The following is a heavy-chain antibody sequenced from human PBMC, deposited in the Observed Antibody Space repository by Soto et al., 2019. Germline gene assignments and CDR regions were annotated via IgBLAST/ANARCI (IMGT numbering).Heavy chain of an antibody. Sequence: QVQLVQSGAEVKKPGSSVKVSCKASGGTFSSYAISWVRQAPGQGLEWMGGIIPIFGTANYAQKFQGRVTITADESTSPAYMELSSLRSEDTAVYYCASWVDRDYDILTVHDYWGQGTLVTVSS. CDR3: ASWVDRDYDILTVHDY. V-gene: IGHV1-69*01. CDR2: IIPIFGTA. J-gene: IGHJ4*02. CDR1: GGTFSSYA. D-gene: IGHD3-9*01.